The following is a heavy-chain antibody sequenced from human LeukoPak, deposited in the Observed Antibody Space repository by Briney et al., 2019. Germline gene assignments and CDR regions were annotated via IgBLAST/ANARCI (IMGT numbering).Heavy chain of an antibody. Sequence: ASVKVSCKASGGTFSSYAISWVRQAPGQGLEWMGRIIPILGIANYAQKLQGRVTMTTDTSTSTAYMELRSLRSDDTAVYYCARDVTGMSGWFDPWGQGTLVTVSS. J-gene: IGHJ5*02. CDR3: ARDVTGMSGWFDP. D-gene: IGHD2-21*02. CDR1: GGTFSSYA. V-gene: IGHV1-69*04. CDR2: IIPILGIA.